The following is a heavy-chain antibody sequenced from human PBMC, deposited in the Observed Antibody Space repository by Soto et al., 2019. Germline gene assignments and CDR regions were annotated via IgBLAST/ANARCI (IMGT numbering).Heavy chain of an antibody. CDR3: STADDGGCEGDF. Sequence: VQLVESGGGLVKPGGSLRLSCAASGFTFSNAWMSWVRQAPGKGLEWVGRIKSKTDDGTTDYAAPVKGRFTISRGDSKDTRYLRMNSLKTWDTAVDFFSTADDGGCEGDFWGQGTLVTVSS. D-gene: IGHD1-1*01. CDR1: GFTFSNAW. J-gene: IGHJ4*02. V-gene: IGHV3-15*01. CDR2: IKSKTDDGTT.